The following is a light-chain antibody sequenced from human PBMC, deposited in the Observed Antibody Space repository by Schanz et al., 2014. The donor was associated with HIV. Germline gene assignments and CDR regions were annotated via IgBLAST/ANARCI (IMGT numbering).Light chain of an antibody. Sequence: QSALTQPASVSGSPGQSITTSCTGTSRDLGDQNLVSWYQQRPGKAPKLIIYEDTKRPSAVPDRFSGSRSGDTASLTVSGLQAEDEADYFCSAYGGGKNLIFGGGTKLTVL. CDR2: EDT. CDR1: SRDLGDQNL. V-gene: IGLV2-23*01. J-gene: IGLJ2*01. CDR3: SAYGGGKNLI.